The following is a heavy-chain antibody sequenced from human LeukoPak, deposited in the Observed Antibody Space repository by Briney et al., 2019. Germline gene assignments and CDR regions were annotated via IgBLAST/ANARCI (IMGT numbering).Heavy chain of an antibody. D-gene: IGHD6-19*01. Sequence: SVKVSCKASGGTFSSYAISWVRQAPGQGLEWMGGIIPIFGTANYAQKFQGRVTITTDESTSTAYMELSSLRSEDTAVYYCAKGYSSGWHNWFDPWGQGTLVTVSS. J-gene: IGHJ5*02. CDR3: AKGYSSGWHNWFDP. V-gene: IGHV1-69*05. CDR2: IIPIFGTA. CDR1: GGTFSSYA.